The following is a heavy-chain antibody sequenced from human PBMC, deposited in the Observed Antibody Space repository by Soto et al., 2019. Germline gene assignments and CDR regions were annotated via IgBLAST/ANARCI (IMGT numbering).Heavy chain of an antibody. V-gene: IGHV1-69*13. Sequence: SVKVSCKASGGTFSSYAISWVRQAPGQGLEWMGGNIPIFGTANYAQKFQGRVTITADESTSTAYMELSSLRSEDTAVYYRARSPVGGSNYYYGMDVWGQGTTVTVSS. J-gene: IGHJ6*02. CDR1: GGTFSSYA. D-gene: IGHD3-16*01. CDR2: NIPIFGTA. CDR3: ARSPVGGSNYYYGMDV.